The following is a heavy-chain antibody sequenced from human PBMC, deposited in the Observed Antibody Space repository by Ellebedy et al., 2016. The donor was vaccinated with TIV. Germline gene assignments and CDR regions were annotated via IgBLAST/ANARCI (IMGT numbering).Heavy chain of an antibody. V-gene: IGHV3-30*02. Sequence: PGGSLRLSCAASGFTYSNYGMHWVRQAPGKGLEWVAFIRYDGSDKYYADSVEGRFTISRDNSKKTLYLQMNSLRVDDTAVYYCAKVGAPLSAYGDFDHWGQGTLVTVSS. CDR1: GFTYSNYG. CDR3: AKVGAPLSAYGDFDH. J-gene: IGHJ4*02. D-gene: IGHD6-25*01. CDR2: IRYDGSDK.